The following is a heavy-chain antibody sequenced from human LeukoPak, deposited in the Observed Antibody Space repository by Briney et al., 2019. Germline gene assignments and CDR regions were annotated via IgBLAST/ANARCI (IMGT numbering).Heavy chain of an antibody. D-gene: IGHD2-21*01. CDR2: ISYDGSNK. CDR3: AKAPVTSCRGAYCYPFDS. J-gene: IGHJ4*02. Sequence: GGSLRLSCAASGFTFSSYGMHWVRQAPGKGLEWVTVISYDGSNKYYADSVKGRFTISRDNSKNTLYLQMNSLRAEDAAVYFCAKAPVTSCRGAYCYPFDSWGQGTLVTVSS. V-gene: IGHV3-30*18. CDR1: GFTFSSYG.